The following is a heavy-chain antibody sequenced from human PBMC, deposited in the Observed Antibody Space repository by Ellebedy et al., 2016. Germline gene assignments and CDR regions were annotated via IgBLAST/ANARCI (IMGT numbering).Heavy chain of an antibody. V-gene: IGHV4-61*05. CDR3: ARGDVLGSSLDY. Sequence: SETLSLTCTVSGGSISSSSYSWGWIRQPPGKGLEWIGYIYYSGSTNYNPSLKSRVTISVDTSKNQFSLKLSSVTAADTAVYYCARGDVLGSSLDYWGQGTLVTVSS. D-gene: IGHD3-16*01. CDR1: GGSISSSSYS. J-gene: IGHJ4*02. CDR2: IYYSGST.